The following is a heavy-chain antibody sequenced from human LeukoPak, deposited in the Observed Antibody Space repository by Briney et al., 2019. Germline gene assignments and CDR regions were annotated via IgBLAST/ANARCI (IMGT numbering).Heavy chain of an antibody. D-gene: IGHD6-19*01. CDR2: ISSSGSTI. CDR1: GFTFSSYE. CDR3: AKGSAGSGWY. Sequence: GGSLRLSCAASGFTFSSYEMNWVRQAPGKGLEWVSYISSSGSTIYYADSVKGRFTISRDNAKNSLYLQMNSLTAEDTAVYYCAKGSAGSGWYWGQGTLVTVSS. V-gene: IGHV3-48*03. J-gene: IGHJ4*02.